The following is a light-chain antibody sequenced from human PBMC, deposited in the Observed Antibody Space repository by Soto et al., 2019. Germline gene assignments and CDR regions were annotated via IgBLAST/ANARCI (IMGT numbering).Light chain of an antibody. V-gene: IGKV3-20*01. Sequence: DIVLTQSPVTLSLSPGERATLSCRASQSVSSSYLAWYQQKPGQAPRLLIYGASSRATGIPDRFSGSGSGTDFTLTISRLEPEDFAVYYCQQYGSSPLFGQGTRLEIK. CDR1: QSVSSSY. CDR2: GAS. J-gene: IGKJ5*01. CDR3: QQYGSSPL.